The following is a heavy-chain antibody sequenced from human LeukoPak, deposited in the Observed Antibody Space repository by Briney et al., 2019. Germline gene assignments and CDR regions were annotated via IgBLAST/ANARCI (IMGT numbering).Heavy chain of an antibody. V-gene: IGHV3-74*01. CDR3: TTELSDY. CDR2: INSDGSST. J-gene: IGHJ4*02. CDR1: GFTFSSYW. Sequence: PGGSLRLSCAASGFTFSSYWMHWVRQAPGKGLVWVSRINSDGSSTTYADSVKGRFTISRDDAKNTLYLQMNSLKTEDTAVYYCTTELSDYWGQGTLVTVSS.